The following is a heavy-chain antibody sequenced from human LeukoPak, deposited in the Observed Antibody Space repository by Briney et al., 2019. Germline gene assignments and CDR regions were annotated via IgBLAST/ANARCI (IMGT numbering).Heavy chain of an antibody. V-gene: IGHV1-18*01. CDR1: GYTFTSYG. D-gene: IGHD3-3*01. J-gene: IGHJ5*02. Sequence: GASVKVSCKASGYTFTSYGISWVRQAPGQGLEWMGWISAYNGNTNYAQKLQGRVTMTTDTSTSTAYMELRSLRSDDTAVYYCARAPYDFWSGNNWFGPWGQGTLVTVSS. CDR3: ARAPYDFWSGNNWFGP. CDR2: ISAYNGNT.